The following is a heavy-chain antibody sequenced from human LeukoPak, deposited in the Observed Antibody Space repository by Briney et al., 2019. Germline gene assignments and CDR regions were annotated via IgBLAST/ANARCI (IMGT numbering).Heavy chain of an antibody. CDR1: GYTFTGYY. Sequence: ASVKVSCKASGYTFTGYYMHWVRQAPGQGLEWMGWINPNSGGTNYAQKFQGRVTMTRDTSISTAYMELSRLRSDDTAVYYCARLSLWSGYYLFDPWGQGTLVTVFS. V-gene: IGHV1-2*02. CDR2: INPNSGGT. J-gene: IGHJ5*02. D-gene: IGHD3-3*01. CDR3: ARLSLWSGYYLFDP.